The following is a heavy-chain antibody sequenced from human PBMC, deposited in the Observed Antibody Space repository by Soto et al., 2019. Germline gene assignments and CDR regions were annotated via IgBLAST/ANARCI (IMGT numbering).Heavy chain of an antibody. D-gene: IGHD2-2*01. CDR1: GGSISSGYYY. J-gene: IGHJ6*02. V-gene: IGHV4-30-4*01. CDR2: IYYSWNT. CDR3: ASSSLSGMDV. Sequence: PSETLSLTCSVSGGSISSGYYYLSCIRHPPAKGLEWIGNIYYSWNTYYNPSLKRRLIISIDPSKNQFSLKLGSVNTADTAVYYCASSSLSGMDVWGQGTTVTVSS.